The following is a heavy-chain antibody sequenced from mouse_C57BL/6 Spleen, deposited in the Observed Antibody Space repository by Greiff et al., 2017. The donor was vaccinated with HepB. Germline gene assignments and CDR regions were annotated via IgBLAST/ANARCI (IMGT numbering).Heavy chain of an antibody. V-gene: IGHV5-17*01. CDR1: GFTFSDYG. Sequence: EVMLVESGGGLVKPGGSLKLSCAASGFTFSDYGMHWVRQAPEKGLEWVAYISSGSSTIYYADTVKGRFTLSRDNTKNTLFLQMTSLRSEDTAMYYCARAGGTGNYFDYWGQGTTLTVSS. J-gene: IGHJ2*01. D-gene: IGHD3-3*01. CDR2: ISSGSSTI. CDR3: ARAGGTGNYFDY.